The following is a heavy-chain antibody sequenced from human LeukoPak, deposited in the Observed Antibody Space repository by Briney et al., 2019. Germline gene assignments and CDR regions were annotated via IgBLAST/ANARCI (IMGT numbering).Heavy chain of an antibody. D-gene: IGHD3-22*01. J-gene: IGHJ6*03. CDR2: IYNSGST. V-gene: IGHV4-4*07. Sequence: AETLSLTCTVSGGSISSYYWSWIRQPAGKGLEWIGRIYNSGSTNYNPSLKSRVTMSVDTSKNQFSLKLSSVTAADTAVYYCARDLNYYDSSGYSYYYYYMDVWGKGTTVTVSS. CDR1: GGSISSYY. CDR3: ARDLNYYDSSGYSYYYYYMDV.